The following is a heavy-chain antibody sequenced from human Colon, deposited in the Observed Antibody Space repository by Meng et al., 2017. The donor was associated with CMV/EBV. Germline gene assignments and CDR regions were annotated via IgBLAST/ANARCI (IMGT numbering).Heavy chain of an antibody. CDR1: GYTFTANH. Sequence: QVQLVQSGTEVKKPWASVKVPCKTSGYTFTANHLHWVRQAPGQGLEWMGWIYPQDGGTYFAQKFQDRVTLTRDTSITTAYMELSGLTSDDTAIYYCVRESWYFDFWGEGTLVTVSS. V-gene: IGHV1-2*02. CDR2: IYPQDGGT. CDR3: VRESWYFDF. D-gene: IGHD6-13*01. J-gene: IGHJ4*02.